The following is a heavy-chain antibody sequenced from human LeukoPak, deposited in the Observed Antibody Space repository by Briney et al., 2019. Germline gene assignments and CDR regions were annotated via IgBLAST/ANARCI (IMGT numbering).Heavy chain of an antibody. CDR1: GGSISSGGYY. CDR2: IYHSGTT. J-gene: IGHJ4*02. V-gene: IGHV4-31*03. Sequence: SETLSLTCTVYGGSISSGGYYWSWIRQHPGKGLEWIGYIYHSGTTYYNPSLKSRVTISVDTSKNQFSLKLSSLTAADTAVYYCARVATSSGWYYFDYWGQGTLVTVSS. D-gene: IGHD6-19*01. CDR3: ARVATSSGWYYFDY.